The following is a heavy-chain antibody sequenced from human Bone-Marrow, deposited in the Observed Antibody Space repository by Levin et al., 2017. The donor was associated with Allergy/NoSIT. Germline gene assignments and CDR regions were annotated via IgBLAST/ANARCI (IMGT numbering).Heavy chain of an antibody. CDR1: GFTFSSYA. CDR2: ISYDGSNK. V-gene: IGHV3-30*04. J-gene: IGHJ6*02. D-gene: IGHD3-16*01. CDR3: ARDGGPDRWDV. Sequence: GGSLRLSCAASGFTFSSYAMHWVRQAPGKGLEWVAVISYDGSNKYYADSVKGRFTISRDNSKNTLYLQMNSLRAEDTAVYYCARDGGPDRWDVWGQGTTVTVSS.